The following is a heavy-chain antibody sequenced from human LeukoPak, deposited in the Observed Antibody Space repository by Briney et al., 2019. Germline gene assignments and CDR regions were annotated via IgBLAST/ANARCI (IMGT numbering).Heavy chain of an antibody. CDR3: AKGKDTIFGVVTSLDD. CDR1: GFTFSSYG. Sequence: GGSLRLSCAASGFTFSSYGMHWVRQAPGKGLEWVAFIRYDGSNKYYADSVKGRFTISRDNSKNTLYLQMNSLRAEDTAVYYCAKGKDTIFGVVTSLDDWGQGTLVTVSS. J-gene: IGHJ4*02. V-gene: IGHV3-30*02. CDR2: IRYDGSNK. D-gene: IGHD3-3*01.